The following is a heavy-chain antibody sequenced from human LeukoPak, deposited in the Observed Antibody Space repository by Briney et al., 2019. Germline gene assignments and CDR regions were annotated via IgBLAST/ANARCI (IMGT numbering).Heavy chain of an antibody. D-gene: IGHD2-21*02. CDR3: AKSVTADP. J-gene: IGHJ5*02. CDR2: ISRGGDRT. CDR1: GFTFSSYA. Sequence: GGSLRLSCAASGFTFSSYAMSWVRQAPGKGLEWVSAISRGGDRTYYADSVEGRFTICRDNAKNTLYLQMHSLRAEDTAVYYCAKSVTADPWGQGTLVTVSS. V-gene: IGHV3-23*01.